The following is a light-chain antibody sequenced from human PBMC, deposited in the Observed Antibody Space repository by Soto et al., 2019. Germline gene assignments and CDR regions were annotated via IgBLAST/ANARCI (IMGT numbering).Light chain of an antibody. V-gene: IGLV1-44*01. CDR1: NSNIGSNT. J-gene: IGLJ1*01. CDR3: AAWDDSLSGRV. CDR2: YDN. Sequence: QSVLTQPPSASGTPGQRVTISCSGSNSNIGSNTVNWYQQLQGTAPKLLIYYDNLRPSGVPDRSSGSKSGTAAALAISGLQSDDEADYYCAAWDDSLSGRVFGTGTKLTVL.